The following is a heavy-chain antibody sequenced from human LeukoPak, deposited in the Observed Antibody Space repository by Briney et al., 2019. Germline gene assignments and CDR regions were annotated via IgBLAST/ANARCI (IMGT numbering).Heavy chain of an antibody. D-gene: IGHD1-14*01. Sequence: GASVKVSCKVSGYTLTELSMHWVRQAPGKGLEWMGGFDPEDGETIYAQKFQGRVTMTTDTSTSTAYMELRSLRSDDTAVYYCARDLRSGLSELDYWGQGTLVTVSS. CDR2: FDPEDGET. J-gene: IGHJ4*02. V-gene: IGHV1-24*01. CDR3: ARDLRSGLSELDY. CDR1: GYTLTELS.